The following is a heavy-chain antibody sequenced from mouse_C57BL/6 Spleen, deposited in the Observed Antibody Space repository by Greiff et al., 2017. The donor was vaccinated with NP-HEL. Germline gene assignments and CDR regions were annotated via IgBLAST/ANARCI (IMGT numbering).Heavy chain of an antibody. CDR1: GYTFTSYW. D-gene: IGHD1-1*01. CDR2: IYPGSGST. J-gene: IGHJ4*01. CDR3: ARFHYYGSSYDYAMDY. V-gene: IGHV1-55*01. Sequence: QVQLQQPGAELVKPGASVKMSCKASGYTFTSYWITWVKQRPGQGLEWIGDIYPGSGSTTYNEKFKSKATLTVDTSSSTAYMQLSSLTSEDSAVYYCARFHYYGSSYDYAMDYWGQGTSVTVSS.